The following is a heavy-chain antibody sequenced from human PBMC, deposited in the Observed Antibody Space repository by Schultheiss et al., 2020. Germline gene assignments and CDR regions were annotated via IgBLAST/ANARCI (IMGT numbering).Heavy chain of an antibody. CDR2: IKYDDSEK. CDR1: GFSISGHW. J-gene: IGHJ4*02. Sequence: GGSLRLSCAASGFSISGHWMNWVRQAPGKGLEWVANIKYDDSEKNYVDSVKGRFIISRDNAKNTLYLQMNSLRGEDTAVYYCAWRNNFDIWGQGTLVTVSS. CDR3: AWRNNFDI. V-gene: IGHV3-7*01. D-gene: IGHD2/OR15-2a*01.